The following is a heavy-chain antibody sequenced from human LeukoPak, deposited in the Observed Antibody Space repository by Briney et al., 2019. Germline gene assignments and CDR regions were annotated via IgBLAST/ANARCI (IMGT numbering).Heavy chain of an antibody. V-gene: IGHV1-46*01. D-gene: IGHD3-22*01. CDR1: GYTFTGYY. J-gene: IGHJ4*02. CDR2: INPSGGST. CDR3: ARDPDYDSSGPSTPPDY. Sequence: ASVKVSCKASGYTFTGYYMHWVRQAPGQGLEWMGIINPSGGSTSYAQKFQGRVTMTRDTSTSTVYMELSSLRSEDTAVYYCARDPDYDSSGPSTPPDYWGQGTLVTVSS.